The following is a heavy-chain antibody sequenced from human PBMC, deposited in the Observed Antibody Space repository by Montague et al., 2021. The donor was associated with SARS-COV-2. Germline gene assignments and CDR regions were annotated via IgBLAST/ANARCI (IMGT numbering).Heavy chain of an antibody. CDR2: INHSGIT. Sequence: SETLSLTCAVNGGSFRSYYWSWIRQSPGKGLEWIAEINHSGITNYNPSLKSRVTISVDTSKSQFSLKLSSVTAADTAVYYCERWGLRVATTETYYYFGMDVWGQGTTVTVSS. D-gene: IGHD5-12*01. V-gene: IGHV4-34*01. CDR1: GGSFRSYY. J-gene: IGHJ6*02. CDR3: ERWGLRVATTETYYYFGMDV.